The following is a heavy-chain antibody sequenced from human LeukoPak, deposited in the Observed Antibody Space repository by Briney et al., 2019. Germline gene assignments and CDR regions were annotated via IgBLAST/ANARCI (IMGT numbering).Heavy chain of an antibody. CDR2: IIPIFGTA. CDR3: ARDSSVRDEAWWFNP. CDR1: GGTFSSYA. J-gene: IGHJ5*02. Sequence: SVKVSCKASGGTFSSYAISWVRQAPGQGLEWMGGIIPIFGTANYAQKFQGRVTITADESTSTAYVELSSLRSDDTAVYYCARDSSVRDEAWWFNPWGQGTLVTVSS. D-gene: IGHD3-10*01. V-gene: IGHV1-69*13.